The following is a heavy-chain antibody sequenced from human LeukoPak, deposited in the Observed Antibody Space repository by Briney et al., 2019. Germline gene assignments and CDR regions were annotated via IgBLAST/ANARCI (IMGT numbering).Heavy chain of an antibody. CDR3: ARGLSYCSNGICPFDY. Sequence: PGGSLRLSCAPSGFSFSSYWMTWVRQAPGKGLEWVANIKQDGSEQYYVDSLKGRFTISRDNAKNSLYLHLNRLRAEDTAVYYCARGLSYCSNGICPFDYWGQGTLVTVSS. D-gene: IGHD2-8*01. J-gene: IGHJ4*02. CDR1: GFSFSSYW. V-gene: IGHV3-7*01. CDR2: IKQDGSEQ.